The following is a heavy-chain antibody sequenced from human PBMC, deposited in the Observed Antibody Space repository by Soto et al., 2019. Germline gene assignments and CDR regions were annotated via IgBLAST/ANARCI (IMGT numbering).Heavy chain of an antibody. Sequence: SSVKVFCKASGYAFTSYDINWVRQATGQGREWRGWMNPNSGNTGCAQKFEGRVRMTRNTAVMAAYMELSVLRSEDTAVYCCVRGPRIAARWVLYFDYWGQGTLVTVSS. CDR3: VRGPRIAARWVLYFDY. D-gene: IGHD6-6*01. CDR1: GYAFTSYD. J-gene: IGHJ4*02. V-gene: IGHV1-8*01. CDR2: MNPNSGNT.